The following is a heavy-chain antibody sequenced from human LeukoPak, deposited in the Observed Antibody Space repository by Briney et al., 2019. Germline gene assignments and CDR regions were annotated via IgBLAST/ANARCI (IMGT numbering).Heavy chain of an antibody. V-gene: IGHV4-39*01. CDR1: GGSISSSSYY. CDR2: IHYSGST. CDR3: VRAAGYFDL. D-gene: IGHD1-1*01. J-gene: IGHJ2*01. Sequence: TSETLSLTCTVSGGSISSSSYYWGWIRQPPGQGLEWIGSIHYSGSTYYNPSLKSRVTISVDTSKNQFFLKLSSVTAADTAVYYCVRAAGYFDLWGRGTLVTVSS.